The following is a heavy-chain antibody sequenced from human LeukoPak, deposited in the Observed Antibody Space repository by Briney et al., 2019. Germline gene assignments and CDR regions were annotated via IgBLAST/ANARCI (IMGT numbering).Heavy chain of an antibody. CDR3: AKVWGTTVTFYYFDY. CDR2: INWNGDNT. CDR1: GFTFDDYG. D-gene: IGHD4-17*01. V-gene: IGHV3-20*04. J-gene: IGHJ4*02. Sequence: GGSLRLSCAASGFTFDDYGMSWVRQAPGKGLEWVSGINWNGDNTDYADSVKGRFTISRDNSKNTLYLQMNSLRAEDTAVYYCAKVWGTTVTFYYFDYWGQGTLVTVSS.